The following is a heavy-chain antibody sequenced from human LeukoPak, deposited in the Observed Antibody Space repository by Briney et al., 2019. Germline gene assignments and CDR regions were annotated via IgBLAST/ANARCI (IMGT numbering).Heavy chain of an antibody. Sequence: SETLSLTCTVSGGSISSYYCSWIRQPPGKGLEWIGYIYYSGSTNYNPSLKSRVTISVDTSKNQFSLKLSSVTAADTAVYYCARSGSYLGYYGMDVWGQGTTVTVSS. CDR3: ARSGSYLGYYGMDV. CDR2: IYYSGST. J-gene: IGHJ6*02. V-gene: IGHV4-59*08. D-gene: IGHD1-26*01. CDR1: GGSISSYY.